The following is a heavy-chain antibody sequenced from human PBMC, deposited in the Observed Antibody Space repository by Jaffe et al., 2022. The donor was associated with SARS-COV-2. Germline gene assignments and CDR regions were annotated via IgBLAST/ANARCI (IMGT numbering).Heavy chain of an antibody. CDR3: AKDQFRKGTIGSTSLDRVGNFDR. CDR2: ISGSAVSLTGGGVIMT. CDR1: GFTFSRYA. D-gene: IGHD2-2*03. V-gene: IGHV3-23*01. J-gene: IGHJ4*02. Sequence: EVQLLESGPGLVQPGGSLRLSCAASGFTFSRYAMSWVRQAPGKGLEWVSTISGSAVSLTGGGVIMTYYADSVKGRFTTSRDNSKNTLYLQMYSLRAEDTAVYYCAKDQFRKGTIGSTSLDRVGNFDRWGQGTLVTVSS.